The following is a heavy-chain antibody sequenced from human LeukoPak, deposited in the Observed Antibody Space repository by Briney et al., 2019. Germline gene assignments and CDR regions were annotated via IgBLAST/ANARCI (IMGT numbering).Heavy chain of an antibody. J-gene: IGHJ4*02. CDR2: MNPNSGNT. Sequence: ASVKVSCKASGYTFTGYYMHWVRQATGQGLEWMGWMNPNSGNTGYAQKFQGRVTMTRNTSISTAYMELSSLRSEDTAVYYCATGFGELSELDYWGQGTLVTVSS. D-gene: IGHD3-10*01. V-gene: IGHV1-8*02. CDR3: ATGFGELSELDY. CDR1: GYTFTGYY.